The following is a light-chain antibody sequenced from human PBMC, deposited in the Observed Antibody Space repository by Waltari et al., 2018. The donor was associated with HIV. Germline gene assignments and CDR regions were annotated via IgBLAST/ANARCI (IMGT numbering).Light chain of an antibody. V-gene: IGLV2-14*03. CDR3: SSYTSSSTYV. CDR2: DVS. Sequence: QSALTQPASVSGSPGQSITISCTGTSSDVGGYIYVSWYQQHPGKAPKLMIYDVSNRPAGVSNCFSGSKSGNTASLTISGLQAEDEADYYCSSYTSSSTYVFGTGTKVTVL. CDR1: SSDVGGYIY. J-gene: IGLJ1*01.